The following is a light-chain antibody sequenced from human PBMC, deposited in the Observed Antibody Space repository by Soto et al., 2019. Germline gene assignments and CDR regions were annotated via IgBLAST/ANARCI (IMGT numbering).Light chain of an antibody. J-gene: IGKJ5*01. CDR3: QPRSNWPTIT. CDR1: QSVSSSY. CDR2: DAS. V-gene: IGKV3D-20*02. Sequence: VLAESPGTLSLCPWERAALSCRASQSVSSSYLGWYQQKPGQASRLLIYDASNRATGIPARFSGSGSGTDFTLTISSLEPEDFAVYYCQPRSNWPTITFGQGTRLEIK.